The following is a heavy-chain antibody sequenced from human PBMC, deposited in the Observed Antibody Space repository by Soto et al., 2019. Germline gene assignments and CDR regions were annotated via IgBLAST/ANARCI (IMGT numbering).Heavy chain of an antibody. CDR2: IYHSGST. V-gene: IGHV4-38-2*01. J-gene: IGHJ5*02. D-gene: IGHD3-3*01. Sequence: LSLTCAVSGYSISSGYYWGWIRQPPGKGLEWIGSIYHSGSTYYNPSLKSRVTISVDTSKNQFSLKLSSVTAADTAVYYCARVRRFLEWLPNYNWFDPWGQGTLVPVAS. CDR3: ARVRRFLEWLPNYNWFDP. CDR1: GYSISSGYY.